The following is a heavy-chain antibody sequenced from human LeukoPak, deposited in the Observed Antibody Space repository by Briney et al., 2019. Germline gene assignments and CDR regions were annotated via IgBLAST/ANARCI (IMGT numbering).Heavy chain of an antibody. CDR1: GGSISSYY. CDR3: ARGSITMVRGVIIRSRWFDP. Sequence: SETLSLTCTVSGGSISSYYWSWIRQPPGTGLEWIGYIYYSGSTNYNPSLKSRVTISVDTSKNQFSLKLSSVTAADTAVYYCARGSITMVRGVIIRSRWFDPWGQGTLVTVSS. CDR2: IYYSGST. V-gene: IGHV4-59*12. J-gene: IGHJ5*02. D-gene: IGHD3-10*01.